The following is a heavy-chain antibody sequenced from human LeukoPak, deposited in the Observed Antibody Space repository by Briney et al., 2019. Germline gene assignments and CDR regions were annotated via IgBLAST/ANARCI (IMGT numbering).Heavy chain of an antibody. J-gene: IGHJ5*02. CDR3: ARETTYYDSSGYYRVAWFDP. Sequence: SETLSLTCAVYGGSFSGYYWSWIRQPPGKGLEWIGYIYYSGSTNYNPSLKSRVTISVDTSKNQFSLKLSSVTAADTAVYYCARETTYYDSSGYYRVAWFDPWGQGTLVTVSS. CDR1: GGSFSGYY. V-gene: IGHV4-59*01. D-gene: IGHD3-22*01. CDR2: IYYSGST.